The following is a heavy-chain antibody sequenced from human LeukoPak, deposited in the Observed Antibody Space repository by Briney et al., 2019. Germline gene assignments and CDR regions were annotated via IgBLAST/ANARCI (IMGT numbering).Heavy chain of an antibody. Sequence: SETLSLTCAVYGGSFSGYYWSWIRQPPGKGLEWIGEINHSGSTNYNPSLKSRVTISVDTSKNQFSLKLSSVTAADTAVYYCASPYGSGSYYRVWGQGTLVTVSS. CDR2: INHSGST. J-gene: IGHJ4*02. CDR3: ASPYGSGSYYRV. CDR1: GGSFSGYY. D-gene: IGHD3-10*01. V-gene: IGHV4-34*01.